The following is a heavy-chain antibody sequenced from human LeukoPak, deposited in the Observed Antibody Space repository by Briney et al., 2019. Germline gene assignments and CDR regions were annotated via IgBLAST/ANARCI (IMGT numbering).Heavy chain of an antibody. Sequence: GASVKVSCKASGYTFTGYYMHWVRQAPGQGLEWMGIINPSGGSTSYAQKFQGRVTMTRDMSTSTVYMELSSLRSEDTAVYYCAREVWGGDYFYYYYMDVWGKGTTVTVSS. V-gene: IGHV1-46*01. D-gene: IGHD2-21*02. J-gene: IGHJ6*03. CDR3: AREVWGGDYFYYYYMDV. CDR2: INPSGGST. CDR1: GYTFTGYY.